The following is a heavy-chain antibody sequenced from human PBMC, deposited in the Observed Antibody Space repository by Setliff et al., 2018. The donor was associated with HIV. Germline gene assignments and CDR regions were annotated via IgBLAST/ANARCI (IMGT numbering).Heavy chain of an antibody. D-gene: IGHD3-10*02. CDR1: GGSISSFNW. V-gene: IGHV4-4*02. CDR3: ARVQYHYVNNGDSNYFDD. Sequence: SETLSLTCDVSGGSISSFNWWSWVRQSPGKGLEWIGEIYHTGSTNYSPSLKSRVTISVDKSKNQFSLRLNSVTAADTAVYYCARVQYHYVNNGDSNYFDDWGQGTLVTVSS. CDR2: IYHTGST. J-gene: IGHJ4*02.